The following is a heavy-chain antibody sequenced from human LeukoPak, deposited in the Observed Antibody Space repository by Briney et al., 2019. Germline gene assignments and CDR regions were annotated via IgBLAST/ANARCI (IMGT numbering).Heavy chain of an antibody. Sequence: SETLSLTCAVSGGSISSSNWWGWVRQPPGKGLEWIGEIYHSGSTNYNPSLKSRVTISVDKSKNQFSLKLSPVTAADTAVYYCARENKDYYGSGSYYSFDYWGQGTLVTVSS. D-gene: IGHD3-10*01. CDR1: GGSISSSNW. CDR3: ARENKDYYGSGSYYSFDY. J-gene: IGHJ4*02. V-gene: IGHV4-4*02. CDR2: IYHSGST.